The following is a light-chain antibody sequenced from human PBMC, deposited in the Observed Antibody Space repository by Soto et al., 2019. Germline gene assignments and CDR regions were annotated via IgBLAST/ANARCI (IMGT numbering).Light chain of an antibody. J-gene: IGLJ3*02. CDR2: LNSDGSH. V-gene: IGLV4-69*01. CDR3: QTWGTGTGV. Sequence: QSVLTQSPSASASLGASVKLTCTLSSGRSSYTIAWHQQQPEKGPRYLMKLNSDGSHSNGDGIPDRFSGSSSGAERYLTISRLQSEDEADYYCQTWGTGTGVFGGGTKLTVL. CDR1: SGRSSYT.